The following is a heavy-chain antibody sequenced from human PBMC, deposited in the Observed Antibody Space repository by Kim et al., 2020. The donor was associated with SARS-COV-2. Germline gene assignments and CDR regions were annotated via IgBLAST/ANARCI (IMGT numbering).Heavy chain of an antibody. Sequence: GGSLRLSCAASGFTFSSYGMHWVRQAPGKGLEWVAVIWYDGSNKYYADSVKGRFTISRDNSKNTLYLQMNSLRAEDTAVYYCARDGVVVVPAAIRRGYFDYWGQGTLVTVSS. J-gene: IGHJ4*02. CDR3: ARDGVVVVPAAIRRGYFDY. V-gene: IGHV3-33*01. D-gene: IGHD2-2*02. CDR2: IWYDGSNK. CDR1: GFTFSSYG.